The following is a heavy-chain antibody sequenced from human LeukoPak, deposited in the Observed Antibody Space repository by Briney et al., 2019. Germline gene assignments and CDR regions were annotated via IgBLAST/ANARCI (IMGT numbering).Heavy chain of an antibody. CDR2: ILYDGSNK. D-gene: IGHD2-21*02. Sequence: PGRSLRLSCAASAFTFSSYGMHWVRQAPGKGREWGAVILYDGSNKYYADSVKGRFTISRDNSKNTLYLQMNSLRAEDTAVYYCAKTAYCGGDCYPYYFDYWGQGTLVTVSS. CDR1: AFTFSSYG. V-gene: IGHV3-30*18. CDR3: AKTAYCGGDCYPYYFDY. J-gene: IGHJ4*02.